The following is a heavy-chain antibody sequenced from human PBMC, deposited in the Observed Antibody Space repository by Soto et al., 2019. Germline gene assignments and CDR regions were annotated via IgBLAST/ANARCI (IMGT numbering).Heavy chain of an antibody. Sequence: EVQLVESGGGLVQPGRSLRLSCAASGFTFDDYAMHWVRQAPGKGLEWVSGISWNSGSIGYADSVKGRFTFSRDNAKNSLYLQMNSLRAEDTALYYCAKVARGSAYVGWGQGTLVTVSS. CDR2: ISWNSGSI. J-gene: IGHJ4*02. V-gene: IGHV3-9*01. CDR3: AKVARGSAYVG. D-gene: IGHD2-15*01. CDR1: GFTFDDYA.